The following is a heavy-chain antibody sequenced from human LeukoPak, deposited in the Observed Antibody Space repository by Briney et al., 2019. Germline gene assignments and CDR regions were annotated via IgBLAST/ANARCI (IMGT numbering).Heavy chain of an antibody. CDR2: ISGNGGRT. CDR3: AILDRSGWYCIDN. CDR1: GFTFNNCA. V-gene: IGHV3-23*01. D-gene: IGHD6-19*01. Sequence: QPGGSLRLSCAASGFTFNNCAMSWVRQAPGKGLEWVSTISGNGGRTYYADSVKGRFTISRDNSKNTLYLQMNSLRAEDTAVYYCAILDRSGWYCIDNWGQGTLVTVSS. J-gene: IGHJ4*02.